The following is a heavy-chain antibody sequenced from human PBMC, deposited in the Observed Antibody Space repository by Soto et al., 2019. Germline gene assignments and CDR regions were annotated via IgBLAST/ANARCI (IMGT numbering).Heavy chain of an antibody. CDR3: ARQGLGALHGLVDV. J-gene: IGHJ6*02. CDR2: VHDSWGS. V-gene: IGHV4-59*08. Sequence: SETLSLTCTVSGVSISNYYWSWFRQTPGKGLEWIGYVHDSWGSNYNPSLKSRVAISLDTSKSQFSLKLTSVTATDTAVYYCARQGLGALHGLVDVWGQGTTVTVS. D-gene: IGHD1-26*01. CDR1: GVSISNYY.